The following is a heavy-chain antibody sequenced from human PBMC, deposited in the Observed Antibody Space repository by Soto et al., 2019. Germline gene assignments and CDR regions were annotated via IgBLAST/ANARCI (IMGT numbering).Heavy chain of an antibody. Sequence: EVELVETGGGLIQPGGSLRLSCAVSGFTVSSNSMSWVRQAPGKGLEWVSLIYADGGTYYGDSVKGRCTISRDTSKNTVSRQRTGLRAVDTAVYYGARGNSIRGAPVQDWGQGTLVTVSS. D-gene: IGHD4-4*01. J-gene: IGHJ1*01. CDR2: IYADGGT. V-gene: IGHV3-53*02. CDR3: ARGNSIRGAPVQD. CDR1: GFTVSSNS.